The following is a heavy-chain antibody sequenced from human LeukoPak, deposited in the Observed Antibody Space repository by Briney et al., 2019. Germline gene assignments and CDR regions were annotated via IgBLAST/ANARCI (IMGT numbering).Heavy chain of an antibody. J-gene: IGHJ4*02. CDR2: ISSSSTYI. V-gene: IGHV3-21*01. D-gene: IGHD2-15*01. CDR3: ARGRSSWKD. CDR1: GFTFSSYS. Sequence: PGGSLRLSCAASGFTFSSYSMNWVRQGPGRGLEWVSFISSSSTYIYYADSVKGLFTISRDNAKNSLYLQMNSLRAEDTAVYYCARGRSSWKDWGQGTLVTVSS.